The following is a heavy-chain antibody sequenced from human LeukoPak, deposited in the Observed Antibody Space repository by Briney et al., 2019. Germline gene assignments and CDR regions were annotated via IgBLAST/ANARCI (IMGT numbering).Heavy chain of an antibody. D-gene: IGHD3-10*01. V-gene: IGHV4-59*01. CDR2: IYYSGST. Sequence: SETLSLTCTVSGGSISSYYWSWIRQPPGKGLEWIGYIYYSGSTNYNPSLKSRVTISVDTSKNQFSLKLSSVTAADTAVYCCARVRYGGVSMVRGVRPYYFDYWGQGTLVTVSS. CDR1: GGSISSYY. J-gene: IGHJ4*02. CDR3: ARVRYGGVSMVRGVRPYYFDY.